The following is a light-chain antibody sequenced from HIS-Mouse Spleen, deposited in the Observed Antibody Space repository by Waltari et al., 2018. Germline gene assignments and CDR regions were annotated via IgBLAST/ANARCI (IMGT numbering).Light chain of an antibody. CDR2: EGS. Sequence: QSALTQPASVSGSPGQSITISCTGTSSDVGSYNLVSWYQQHPGKAPKLMIYEGSKRPSWVSNRFSGSKSGNTASLTISGLQAEDEADYYCCSYAGSSTPVVFGGGTKLTVL. CDR1: SSDVGSYNL. V-gene: IGLV2-23*01. J-gene: IGLJ2*01. CDR3: CSYAGSSTPVV.